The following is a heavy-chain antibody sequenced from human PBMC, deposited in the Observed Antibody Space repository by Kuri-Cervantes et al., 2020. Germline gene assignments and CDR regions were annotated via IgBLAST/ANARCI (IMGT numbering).Heavy chain of an antibody. J-gene: IGHJ5*02. CDR2: IYYSGST. Sequence: GSLRLSCTVSGGSISSYYWSWIRQPPGKGLEWIGYIYYSGSTNYNPSLKSRVTISVDTSKNQFSLKLSSVTAADTAVYCCARESEYSSPSVFDPWGQGTLVTVSS. CDR3: ARESEYSSPSVFDP. V-gene: IGHV4-59*13. D-gene: IGHD6-6*01. CDR1: GGSISSYY.